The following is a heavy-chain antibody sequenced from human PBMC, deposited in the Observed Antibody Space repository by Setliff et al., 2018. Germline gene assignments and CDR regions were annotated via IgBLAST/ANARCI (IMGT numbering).Heavy chain of an antibody. V-gene: IGHV4-34*01. CDR3: TVYNTGSSKDHY. CDR2: INHSGST. D-gene: IGHD2-8*02. Sequence: SETLSLTCAVYGGSFSTYYWSWIRQPPGKGLEWIGEINHSGSTNYNPSLKSRVTISVDTSKNQFSLKLSSVTAADTALYYCTVYNTGSSKDHYWGQGTPVSVSS. J-gene: IGHJ4*02. CDR1: GGSFSTYY.